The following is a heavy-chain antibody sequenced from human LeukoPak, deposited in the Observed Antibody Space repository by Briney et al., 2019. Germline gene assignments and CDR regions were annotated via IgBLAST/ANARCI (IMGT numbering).Heavy chain of an antibody. CDR1: RFTFSSYT. D-gene: IGHD1/OR15-1a*01. J-gene: IGHJ6*02. V-gene: IGHV3-21*01. CDR2: ISSSSSYI. Sequence: GRTLRLSCAASRFTFSSYTMNWVRQTPRKGLEWVSSISSSSSYIYSADSVKGRFTISRDNAKNPLYLQMNSLGAEDTAVYYCAREEHVYGMDVWGQGTTVTVSS. CDR3: AREEHVYGMDV.